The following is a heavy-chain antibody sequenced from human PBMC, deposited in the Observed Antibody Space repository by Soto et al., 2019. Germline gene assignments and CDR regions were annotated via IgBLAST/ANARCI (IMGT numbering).Heavy chain of an antibody. V-gene: IGHV3-21*01. CDR2: ITTTSSYI. CDR3: AREGITLLRGITVFDY. CDR1: GFTFSSFR. D-gene: IGHD3-10*01. Sequence: EVQLVESGGGLVKPGGSLRLSCETSGFTFSSFRMSWVRQAPGKGLEWVSSITTTSSYIYYADSVKGRFTISRDDAKNSLYLQLNGLGVEDTALYYCAREGITLLRGITVFDYWGQGTPVTVSS. J-gene: IGHJ4*02.